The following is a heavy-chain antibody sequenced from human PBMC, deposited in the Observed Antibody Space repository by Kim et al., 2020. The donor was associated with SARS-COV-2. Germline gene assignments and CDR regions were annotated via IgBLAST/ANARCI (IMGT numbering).Heavy chain of an antibody. V-gene: IGHV3-23*01. CDR1: GFAFSSHA. CDR2: ISDSST. CDR3: AKFGPIMVRGSIIPAF. D-gene: IGHD3-10*01. J-gene: IGHJ4*02. Sequence: GGSLRLSCAASGFAFSSHAMSWVRQAPGKGLEWVSAISDSSTYYADSVKGRFTISRDNSKNTLYLQMNSLRAEDTAKYYCAKFGPIMVRGSIIPAFWGQGTLVTVSS.